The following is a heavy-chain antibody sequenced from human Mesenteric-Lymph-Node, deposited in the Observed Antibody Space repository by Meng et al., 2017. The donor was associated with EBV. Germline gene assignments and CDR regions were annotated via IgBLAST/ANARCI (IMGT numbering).Heavy chain of an antibody. Sequence: QVRLQRWGAWLLKPSEPPSLPGAVDGGSFSGYYWSWIRQPPGKGLEWIGEINHSGSTNYNPSLKSRVTISVDTSKNQFSLKLSSVTAADTAVYYCARRGKVGAGYWGQGTLVTVSS. J-gene: IGHJ4*02. CDR3: ARRGKVGAGY. D-gene: IGHD1-26*01. CDR2: INHSGST. V-gene: IGHV4-34*01. CDR1: GGSFSGYY.